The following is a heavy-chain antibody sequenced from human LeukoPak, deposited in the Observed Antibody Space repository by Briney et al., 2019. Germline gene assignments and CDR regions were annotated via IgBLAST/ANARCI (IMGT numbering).Heavy chain of an antibody. J-gene: IGHJ4*02. V-gene: IGHV6-1*01. Sequence: SQTLSLTCAISGDSVSSNSVIWNWIRQSPSGGLEWLGRTYYRSKWYYDYAVSVKSRATINPDISQNQFSLHLNSVTPEDTTVYYCARARSGVEYYFDYWGQGALVTVSS. CDR3: ARARSGVEYYFDY. D-gene: IGHD3-10*01. CDR2: TYYRSKWYY. CDR1: GDSVSSNSVI.